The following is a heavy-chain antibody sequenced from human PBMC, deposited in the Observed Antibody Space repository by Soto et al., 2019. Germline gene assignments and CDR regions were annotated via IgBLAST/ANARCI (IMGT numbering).Heavy chain of an antibody. J-gene: IGHJ2*01. Sequence: QVQLEESGPGLVKPSQTLSLMCTVSGVPISGSDYHWSWIRQSPGKALEWMGYIFPSGATHYKSSLGSRITMSVETSKSQFSLRLTAVTAADTAVYFCARGSAAKRYFDLWGRGTLVTVSS. V-gene: IGHV4-30-4*01. CDR2: IFPSGAT. CDR1: GVPISGSDYH. D-gene: IGHD5-18*01. CDR3: ARGSAAKRYFDL.